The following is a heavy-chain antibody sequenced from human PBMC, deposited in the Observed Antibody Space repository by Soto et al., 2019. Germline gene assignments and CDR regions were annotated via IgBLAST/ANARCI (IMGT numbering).Heavy chain of an antibody. V-gene: IGHV3-23*01. J-gene: IGHJ4*02. CDR2: ISGSGGST. Sequence: GGSLRLSCAASGFTFSNYAVTWVRQAPGKGLEWVSTISGSGGSTYYADSVKGRFTISRDNSKNTLYLQMNSLRAEDTAVYYCAKCRAMVRGVPDYWGQGTLVTVSS. CDR3: AKCRAMVRGVPDY. CDR1: GFTFSNYA. D-gene: IGHD3-10*01.